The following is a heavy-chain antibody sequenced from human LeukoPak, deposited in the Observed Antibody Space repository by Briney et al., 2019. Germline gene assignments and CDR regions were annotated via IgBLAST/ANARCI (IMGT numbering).Heavy chain of an antibody. J-gene: IGHJ6*03. V-gene: IGHV1-69*05. CDR1: GGTFSSYA. CDR3: ARAVYNWNYYYYYMDV. CDR2: IIPIFGTA. Sequence: SVKVSCKASGGTFSSYAISWVRQAPGQGLEWMGGIIPIFGTANYAQKFQGRVTITTDESTSTAYMELSSLRSEDTAAYYCARAVYNWNYYYYYMDVWGKGTTVTVSS. D-gene: IGHD1-20*01.